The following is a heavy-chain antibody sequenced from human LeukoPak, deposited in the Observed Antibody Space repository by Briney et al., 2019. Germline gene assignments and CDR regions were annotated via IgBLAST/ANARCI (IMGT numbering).Heavy chain of an antibody. J-gene: IGHJ4*02. CDR1: GFTFSSEN. V-gene: IGHV3-48*04. Sequence: GESLRLSCAASGFTFSSENMNWVRQTPGTGLEWISYISSSSGTVYFADSVKGRFTISRDNAKNSTYLHMNSLRIEDTAVYYCARARMYSSGWYIDFWGQGILVTVSS. CDR2: ISSSSGTV. CDR3: ARARMYSSGWYIDF. D-gene: IGHD6-19*01.